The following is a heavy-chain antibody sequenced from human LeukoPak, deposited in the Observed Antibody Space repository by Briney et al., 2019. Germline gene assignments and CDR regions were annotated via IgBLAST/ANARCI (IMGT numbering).Heavy chain of an antibody. V-gene: IGHV3-74*01. D-gene: IGHD3-10*01. CDR3: ARGTHRWFGELLSLPDY. CDR1: GFTFSSYW. Sequence: TGGSLRLSCAASGFTFSSYWMHWVRQVPGKGLVWVSRIKSDGSSTSYADSVKGRFTMSRDNAKNTLYLQMNSLRAEDTAAYYCARGTHRWFGELLSLPDYWGQGTLVTVSS. CDR2: IKSDGSST. J-gene: IGHJ4*02.